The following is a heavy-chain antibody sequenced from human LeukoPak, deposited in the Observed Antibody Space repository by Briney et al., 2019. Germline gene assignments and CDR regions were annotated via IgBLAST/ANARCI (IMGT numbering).Heavy chain of an antibody. V-gene: IGHV3-23*01. D-gene: IGHD1-26*01. CDR1: GFSFSSNA. CDR3: ARDYIQENYGGGGYYRY. CDR2: LRGNGDT. Sequence: GGSLRLSCAASGFSFSSNAMSWVRQAPARGLEWVSSLRGNGDTFYADSVKGRFTISRDNSKNTLYLQMNSLRAEDTAVYYCARDYIQENYGGGGYYRYWGHGTLVTVSS. J-gene: IGHJ4*01.